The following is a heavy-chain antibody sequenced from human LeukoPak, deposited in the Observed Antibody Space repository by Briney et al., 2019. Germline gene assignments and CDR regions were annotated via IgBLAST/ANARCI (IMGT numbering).Heavy chain of an antibody. CDR2: IYSGGTT. CDR3: ARGGYCSGRNCYGYFDY. V-gene: IGHV3-66*01. D-gene: IGHD2-15*01. Sequence: QPGGSLRLSCAASGFTVSNNYMSWVRQAPGKGLEWVSVIYSGGTTYYADSVKGRFTISRDNSKNTLSLLMNSLRAEDTAVYCCARGGYCSGRNCYGYFDYWGQGTLVTVSS. CDR1: GFTVSNNY. J-gene: IGHJ4*02.